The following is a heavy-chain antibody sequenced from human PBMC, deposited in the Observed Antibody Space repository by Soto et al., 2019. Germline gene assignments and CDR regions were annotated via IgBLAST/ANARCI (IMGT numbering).Heavy chain of an antibody. D-gene: IGHD1-26*01. CDR2: ISYNGNNK. CDR3: ARRSFPYSGSPLEPWSDALDI. CDR1: GFSISTYA. Sequence: QVQLVESGGGVVQPGRSLRLSCAASGFSISTYALHWVRQAPGKGPEWVAIISYNGNNKQYADSVNGRFTISRDNSKNTVDLQMNSLRVEDTAMYYCARRSFPYSGSPLEPWSDALDIWGQGTMVTVSS. J-gene: IGHJ3*02. V-gene: IGHV3-30*04.